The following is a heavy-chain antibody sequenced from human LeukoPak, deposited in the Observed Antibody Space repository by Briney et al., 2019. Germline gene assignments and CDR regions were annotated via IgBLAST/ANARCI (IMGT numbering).Heavy chain of an antibody. Sequence: PSVNVSCTASGYTFTGSYMHWVRPAPGQGLEWMGWINPNNGGTIYAQTFQGRVTMTGDTSISTAYMELSSLRSDDTAVYYCASRGGTYPKYYYRDVWGKGTTVTVSS. CDR1: GYTFTGSY. CDR3: ASRGGTYPKYYYRDV. V-gene: IGHV1-2*02. CDR2: INPNNGGT. J-gene: IGHJ6*03.